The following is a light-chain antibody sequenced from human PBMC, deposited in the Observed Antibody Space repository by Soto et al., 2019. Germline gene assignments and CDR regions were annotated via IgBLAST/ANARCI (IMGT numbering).Light chain of an antibody. CDR2: DAS. J-gene: IGKJ4*01. CDR1: QNVYNN. CDR3: QQCRNWPLT. V-gene: IGKV3-15*01. Sequence: EIVMTQSPATLSVSPGEGATLSCKASQNVYNNLAWYQQRPGQPHRLLIYDASTRATGISARFSGSGYGTEFTLTISSLQSEDFAVYFCQQCRNWPLTFGGGTKV.